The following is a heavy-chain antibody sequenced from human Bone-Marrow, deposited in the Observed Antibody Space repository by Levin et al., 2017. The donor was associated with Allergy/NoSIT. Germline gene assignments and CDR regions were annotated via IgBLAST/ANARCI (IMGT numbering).Heavy chain of an antibody. CDR1: GFTFSSYS. CDR2: ISSSSSYI. D-gene: IGHD3-3*01. Sequence: PGGSLRLSCAASGFTFSSYSMNWVRQAPGKGLEWVSSISSSSSYIYYADSVKGRFTISRDNAKNSLYLQMNSLRAEDTAVYYCAVRITIVGVVQERGQGTLVTVSS. CDR3: AVRITIVGVVQE. J-gene: IGHJ4*02. V-gene: IGHV3-21*01.